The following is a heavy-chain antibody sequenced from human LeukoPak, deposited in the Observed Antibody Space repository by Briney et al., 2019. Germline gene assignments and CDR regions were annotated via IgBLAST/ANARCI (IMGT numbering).Heavy chain of an antibody. CDR2: ISSSSSYI. CDR1: GFTFSSYS. J-gene: IGHJ4*02. D-gene: IGHD6-13*01. V-gene: IGHV3-21*01. Sequence: PGGSLRLSCAASGFTFSSYSMNWVRQAPGQGLEWVSSISSSSSYIYYADSVKGRFTISRDNAKSSLYLQMNSLRAEDTAVYYCARDRQLVDYWGQGTLVTVSS. CDR3: ARDRQLVDY.